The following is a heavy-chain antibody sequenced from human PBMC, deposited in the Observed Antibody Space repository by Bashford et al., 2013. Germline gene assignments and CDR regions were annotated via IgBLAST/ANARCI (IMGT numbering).Heavy chain of an antibody. Sequence: GSLRLSCAASGFTFSGSAIHWVRQASGKGLEWVGRIRTKADNYATLYGASVKGRFTISRDDSTNTAYLQMNSLKIEDTAVYYCSHYYMDVWGKGNHGHRLL. J-gene: IGHJ6*03. CDR3: SHYYMDV. V-gene: IGHV3-73*01. CDR2: IRTKADNYAT. CDR1: GFTFSGSA.